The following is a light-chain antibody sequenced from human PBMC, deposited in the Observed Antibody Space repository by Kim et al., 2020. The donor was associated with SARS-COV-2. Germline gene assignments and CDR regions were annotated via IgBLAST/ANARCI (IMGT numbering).Light chain of an antibody. V-gene: IGLV2-14*03. Sequence: QSITISCTGTSSDVGGHNSVSWYQQYPGKAPKLMIYDVSNRPSGISNRFSGSKSANTASLTISGLQAEDEADYYCCSYRSGSTYVFGSGTKVTVL. CDR3: CSYRSGSTYV. J-gene: IGLJ1*01. CDR1: SSDVGGHNS. CDR2: DVS.